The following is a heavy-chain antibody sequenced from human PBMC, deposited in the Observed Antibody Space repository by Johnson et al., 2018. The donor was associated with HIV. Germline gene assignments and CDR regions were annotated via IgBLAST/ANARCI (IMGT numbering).Heavy chain of an antibody. CDR2: INWNGGST. V-gene: IGHV3-20*04. D-gene: IGHD6-6*01. CDR1: GFTFEDYG. Sequence: MLLVESGGGLVQPGGSLRLSCAASGFTFEDYGMSWVRQVPGKGLEWVSDINWNGGSTGYVDSVKGRFTISRDNGKNSLHLQMNSLRAEDTAVYYCARDYDLAARPVAFDIWGQGTMVTVSS. CDR3: ARDYDLAARPVAFDI. J-gene: IGHJ3*02.